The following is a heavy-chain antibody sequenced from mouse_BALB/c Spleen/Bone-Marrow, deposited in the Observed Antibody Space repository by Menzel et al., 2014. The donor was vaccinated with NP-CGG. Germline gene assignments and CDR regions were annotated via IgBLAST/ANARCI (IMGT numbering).Heavy chain of an antibody. V-gene: IGHV1-80*01. J-gene: IGHJ2*01. CDR3: ARGGISIDY. CDR2: IYPGDDDT. Sequence: QVHVKQSGAELVRPGSSVKISCKASGYAFSIYWMNWVKQWPGQGLEWIGQIYPGDDDTDYNGKFKGKATLTADRSSSTAYMQLNSLTSEDSAVYFCARGGISIDYWGQGTTLAVSS. CDR1: GYAFSIYW.